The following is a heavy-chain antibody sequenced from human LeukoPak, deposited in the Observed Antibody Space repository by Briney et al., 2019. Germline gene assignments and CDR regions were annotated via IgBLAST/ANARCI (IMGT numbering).Heavy chain of an antibody. V-gene: IGHV1-24*01. Sequence: ASVKVSCKVSGYTLTELSMHWVRQAPGKGLEWMGGFDPEDGETIYAQKFQGRVTMTEDTSTDTAYMELMSMRSEDKAVYYCAADHYCSGGCYYYYGMDVWGQGTTVTVSS. CDR1: GYTLTELS. J-gene: IGHJ6*02. D-gene: IGHD3-10*01. CDR2: FDPEDGET. CDR3: AADHYCSGGCYYYYGMDV.